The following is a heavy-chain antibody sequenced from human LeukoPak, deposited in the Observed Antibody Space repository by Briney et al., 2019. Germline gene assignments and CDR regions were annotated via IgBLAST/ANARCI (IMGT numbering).Heavy chain of an antibody. CDR1: GFTFSDYY. V-gene: IGHV3-11*04. CDR3: ARRGLRYFDWLFQPFDY. D-gene: IGHD3-9*01. Sequence: GGSLRLSCAASGFTFSDYYMSWIRQAPGKGLEWVSYISSSGSTIYYADSVKGRFTISRDNAKNSLYLQMNSLRAEDTAVYYCARRGLRYFDWLFQPFDYWGQGTLVTVSS. J-gene: IGHJ4*02. CDR2: ISSSGSTI.